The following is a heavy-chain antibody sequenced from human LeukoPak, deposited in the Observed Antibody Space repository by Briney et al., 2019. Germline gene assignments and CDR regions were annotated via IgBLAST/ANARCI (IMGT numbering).Heavy chain of an antibody. CDR3: ARGQGSSWFDY. J-gene: IGHJ4*02. CDR2: ISSGGSTT. V-gene: IGHV3-11*01. CDR1: GFTFSDYY. D-gene: IGHD6-13*01. Sequence: GGSLRLLCAVSGFTFSDYYMSWIRQAPGKGLEWVSYISSGGSTTSHADSVKGRFTISRDNAENSLYLQMNSLRAEDTAVYYCARGQGSSWFDYWGQGTLVTVSS.